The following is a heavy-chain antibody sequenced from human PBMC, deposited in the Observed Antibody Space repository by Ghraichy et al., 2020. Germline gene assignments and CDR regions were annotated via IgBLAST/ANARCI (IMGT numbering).Heavy chain of an antibody. D-gene: IGHD3-16*01. CDR2: IYGGGGT. J-gene: IGHJ6*02. CDR3: ARTLYYDSGNKHSGRIYYYYPAMDV. Sequence: GGSLRLSCAASGFSVSDNFISWVRQAPEKGLEWVSIIYGGGGTYYADSVKGRFTISRNRFQNTVYLQMTSLRDEDTAVYYCARTLYYDSGNKHSGRIYYYYPAMDVWGQGTTVSVSS. V-gene: IGHV3-53*04. CDR1: GFSVSDNF.